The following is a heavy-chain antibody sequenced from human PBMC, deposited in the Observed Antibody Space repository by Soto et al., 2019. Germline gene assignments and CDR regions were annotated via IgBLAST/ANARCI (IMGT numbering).Heavy chain of an antibody. D-gene: IGHD2-2*01. V-gene: IGHV2-5*02. Sequence: QITSKESGPRLVKPTQTLTLTCTFSGFSLSTSGVAVGWIRQPPGKALEWLALIYWADDKRYSPSLKSRLTITKYTSKNQMVHKMIKMDLFETAIYSCVHRCRSMKFAYWCQGTLHTVSS. CDR2: IYWADDK. CDR1: GFSLSTSGVA. J-gene: IGHJ4*02. CDR3: VHRCRSMKFAY.